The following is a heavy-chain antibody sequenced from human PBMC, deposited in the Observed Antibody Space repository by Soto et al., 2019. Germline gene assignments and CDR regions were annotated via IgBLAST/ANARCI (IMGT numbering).Heavy chain of an antibody. Sequence: EVQLLESGGGLVQPGQSLRISCAASGFTFSTYALTWVRQPPGKGLEWVAAITGSGAPANYADSVKGRFTISRDNSKNPLYLQLNSRPAGNSAVYSCAKDPNGDYVGAFDFWGRGTMVTVSP. J-gene: IGHJ3*01. CDR3: AKDPNGDYVGAFDF. D-gene: IGHD3-16*01. CDR2: ITGSGAPA. CDR1: GFTFSTYA. V-gene: IGHV3-23*01.